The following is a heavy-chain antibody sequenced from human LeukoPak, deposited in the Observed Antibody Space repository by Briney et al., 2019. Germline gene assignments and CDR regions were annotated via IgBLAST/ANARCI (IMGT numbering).Heavy chain of an antibody. CDR2: LDPDGSDT. CDR3: ARDRYPAAREFDY. V-gene: IGHV3-74*01. J-gene: IGHJ4*02. CDR1: GFTFSNYW. D-gene: IGHD2-2*01. Sequence: GGSLRLSCAASGFTFSNYWMHWVRQAPGKGLVWVSRLDPDGSDTSYADSVKGRFTISRDNAKNTLYLQMNNLRAEDTAMYYCARDRYPAAREFDYWGQGTLVTVSS.